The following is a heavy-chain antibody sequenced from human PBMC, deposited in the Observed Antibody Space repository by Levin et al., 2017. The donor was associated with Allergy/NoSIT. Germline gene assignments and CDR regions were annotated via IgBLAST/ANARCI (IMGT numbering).Heavy chain of an antibody. V-gene: IGHV3-64*01. CDR1: GFTFSSYA. J-gene: IGHJ4*02. CDR2: ISSNGGST. Sequence: GESLKISCAASGFTFSSYAMHWVRQAPGKGLEYVSAISSNGGSTYYANSVKGRFTISRDNSKNTLYLQMGSLRAEDMAVYYCARGGRTVAGDYWGQGTLVTVSS. D-gene: IGHD6-19*01. CDR3: ARGGRTVAGDY.